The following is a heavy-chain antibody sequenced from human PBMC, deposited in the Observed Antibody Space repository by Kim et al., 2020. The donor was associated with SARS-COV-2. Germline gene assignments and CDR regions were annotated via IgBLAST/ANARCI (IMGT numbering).Heavy chain of an antibody. CDR3: ARSGSGMDWFDP. J-gene: IGHJ5*02. D-gene: IGHD6-19*01. V-gene: IGHV1-69*01. Sequence: DAQKFQGRVTITADESTSTAYMELSSLRSEDTAVYYCARSGSGMDWFDPWGQGTLVTVSS.